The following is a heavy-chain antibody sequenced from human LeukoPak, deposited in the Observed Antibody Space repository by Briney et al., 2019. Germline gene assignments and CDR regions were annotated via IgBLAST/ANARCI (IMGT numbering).Heavy chain of an antibody. CDR3: AKDSPGYGGYSY. J-gene: IGHJ4*02. CDR2: IKEDGSAK. CDR1: GFTFSRYW. Sequence: GGSLRLSCTASGFTFSRYWMTWVRQAPGKGLEWVANIKEDGSAKYYVDSMKGRFTISRDNAKNSLYLQINSLRAEDTAVYYCAKDSPGYGGYSYWGQGTLVTVSS. D-gene: IGHD5-12*01. V-gene: IGHV3-7*04.